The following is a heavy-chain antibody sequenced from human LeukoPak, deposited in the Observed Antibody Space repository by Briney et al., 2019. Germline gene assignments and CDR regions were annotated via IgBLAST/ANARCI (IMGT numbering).Heavy chain of an antibody. D-gene: IGHD3-10*01. CDR3: AIFPERPPHYSGSGTKGFDY. CDR1: GFTFSSYA. V-gene: IGHV3-23*01. Sequence: GGSLRLSCAASGFTFSSYAMSWVRQAPGKGLEWVSAISGSGGSTYCADSVKGRFTISRDNSKNTLYLQMNSLRAEDTAVYYCAIFPERPPHYSGSGTKGFDYWGQGTLVTVPS. CDR2: ISGSGGST. J-gene: IGHJ4*02.